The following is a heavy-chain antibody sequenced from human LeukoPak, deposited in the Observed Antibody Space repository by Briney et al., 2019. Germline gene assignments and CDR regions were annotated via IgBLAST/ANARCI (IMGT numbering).Heavy chain of an antibody. J-gene: IGHJ4*02. V-gene: IGHV1-69*04. Sequence: SVKVSCKASGGTFSSYAISWVRQAPGQGLEWMGRIIPILGIANYAQKFQGRVTITADKSTSTAYMELSSLRSEDTAVYYCARVGDFNYYYDSSGYLYWGQGTLVTVSS. CDR1: GGTFSSYA. D-gene: IGHD3-22*01. CDR3: ARVGDFNYYYDSSGYLY. CDR2: IIPILGIA.